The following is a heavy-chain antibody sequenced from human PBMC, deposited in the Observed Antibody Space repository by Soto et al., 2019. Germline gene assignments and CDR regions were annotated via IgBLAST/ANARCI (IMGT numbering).Heavy chain of an antibody. V-gene: IGHV3-73*01. Sequence: EVLLVESGGGLVQPGGSLKLSCAASGFVFKDSSIHWVRQASGKGLEWVGRIRDRAYNYATAYAASVEGRFTISRDDSDNTAYLHMSSLKTEDTASYYCTRLISAAQDYWGQGTLVTVSS. D-gene: IGHD3-10*01. CDR3: TRLISAAQDY. CDR2: IRDRAYNYAT. J-gene: IGHJ4*02. CDR1: GFVFKDSS.